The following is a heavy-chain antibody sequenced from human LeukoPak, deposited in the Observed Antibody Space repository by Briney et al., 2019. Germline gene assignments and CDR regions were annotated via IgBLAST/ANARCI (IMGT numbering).Heavy chain of an antibody. D-gene: IGHD5-18*01. CDR3: ARGIQLWFDYYYMDV. J-gene: IGHJ6*03. CDR2: INPNSGGT. V-gene: IGHV1-2*02. CDR1: GYTFTGYY. Sequence: ASVKVSCKASGYTFTGYYMHWVRQAPGQGPEWMGWINPNSGGTNYAQKFQGRVTMTRDTSISIAYMELSRLRSDDTAVYYCARGIQLWFDYYYMDVWGKGTTVTISS.